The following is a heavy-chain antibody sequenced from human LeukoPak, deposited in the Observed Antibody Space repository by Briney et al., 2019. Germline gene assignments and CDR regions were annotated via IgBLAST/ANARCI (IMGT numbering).Heavy chain of an antibody. J-gene: IGHJ4*02. CDR3: ARGKGGTMITFGGVNVFDY. D-gene: IGHD3-16*01. CDR2: IWYDGSNK. CDR1: GFSFSTYA. V-gene: IGHV3-33*01. Sequence: GGSLRLSCVASGFSFSTYAMHWVRQAPGKGLEWVAVIWYDGSNKSFSDSVKGRFTISRDNSKNTLYLQMNSLRAEDTAVYYCARGKGGTMITFGGVNVFDYWGQGTLVTVSS.